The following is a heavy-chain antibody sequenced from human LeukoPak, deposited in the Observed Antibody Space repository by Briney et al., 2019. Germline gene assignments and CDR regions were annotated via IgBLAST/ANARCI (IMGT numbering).Heavy chain of an antibody. D-gene: IGHD3-16*01. CDR1: GFTFSTYA. CDR2: ISDDGSNK. J-gene: IGHJ4*02. CDR3: ARDGVEKSRIYYFDY. V-gene: IGHV3-30*04. Sequence: PGGSQRLSCVASGFTFSTYAIHWVRQAPGKGLEWVAVISDDGSNKYYADSVKGRFTISRDNSKNTLYLQMDSLSAEDTAVYYCARDGVEKSRIYYFDYWGQGTLVTVSS.